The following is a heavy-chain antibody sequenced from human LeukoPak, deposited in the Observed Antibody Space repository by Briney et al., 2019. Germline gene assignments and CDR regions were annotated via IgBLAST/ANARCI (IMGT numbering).Heavy chain of an antibody. CDR3: ARDVPLLWFGEYHWFDP. J-gene: IGHJ5*02. Sequence: PSETLSLTCTVSGGSISSYYWSWIRQPAGKGLEWIGRIYTSGSTNYNPSLKSRVTMSVDTSKNQFSLKLSSVTAVDTAVYYCARDVPLLWFGEYHWFDPWGQGTLVTVSS. CDR2: IYTSGST. D-gene: IGHD3-10*01. V-gene: IGHV4-4*07. CDR1: GGSISSYY.